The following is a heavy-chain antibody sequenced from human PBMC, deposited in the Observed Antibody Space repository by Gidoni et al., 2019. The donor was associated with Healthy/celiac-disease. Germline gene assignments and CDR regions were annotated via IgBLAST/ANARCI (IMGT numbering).Heavy chain of an antibody. Sequence: QVQLVESGGGVVQPGRSLRLSCAASGFTFSSYGMHWVRQAPGKGLEWVAVISYDGSNKYYADSVKGRFTISRDNSKNTLYLQMNSLRAEDTAVYYCAKDNTAGTTGYYYGMDVWGQGTTVTVSS. D-gene: IGHD1-7*01. CDR1: GFTFSSYG. CDR3: AKDNTAGTTGYYYGMDV. J-gene: IGHJ6*02. V-gene: IGHV3-30*18. CDR2: ISYDGSNK.